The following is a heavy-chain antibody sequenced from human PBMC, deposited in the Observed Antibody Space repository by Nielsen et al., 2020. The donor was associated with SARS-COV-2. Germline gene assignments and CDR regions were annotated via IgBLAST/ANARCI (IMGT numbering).Heavy chain of an antibody. CDR3: ASGNIAVAGTDHYYGMDV. V-gene: IGHV1-3*01. J-gene: IGHJ6*02. CDR2: INSGNGNT. Sequence: ASVKVSCKASGYSFTSYAMLWVRQAPGQRPEWMGWINSGNGNTKYSQRFQGRVTITRDTSASTAYMELSSLRSEDTAVYYCASGNIAVAGTDHYYGMDVWGQGTTVTVSS. D-gene: IGHD6-19*01. CDR1: GYSFTSYA.